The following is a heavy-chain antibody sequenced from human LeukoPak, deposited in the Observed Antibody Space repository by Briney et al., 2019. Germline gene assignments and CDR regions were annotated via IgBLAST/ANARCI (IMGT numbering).Heavy chain of an antibody. J-gene: IGHJ5*02. Sequence: GGSLRLSCAASGFTFSSYEMNWVRQAPGKGLEWVSYISSSGSTIYYADSVKGRFTISRDNAKSSLYLQMNSLRAEDTAVYYCARGVRFGELLGWFDPWGQGTLVTVSS. CDR2: ISSSGSTI. V-gene: IGHV3-48*03. D-gene: IGHD3-10*01. CDR3: ARGVRFGELLGWFDP. CDR1: GFTFSSYE.